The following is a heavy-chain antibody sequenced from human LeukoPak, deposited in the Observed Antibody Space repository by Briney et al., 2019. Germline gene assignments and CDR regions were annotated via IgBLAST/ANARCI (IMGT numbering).Heavy chain of an antibody. J-gene: IGHJ4*02. V-gene: IGHV3-23*01. CDR1: GFTFSSYD. CDR2: ISGSGGST. CDR3: AKDPVDGGYYDSSGYYYDY. D-gene: IGHD3-22*01. Sequence: GGSLRLSCAASGFTFSSYDMSWVRQAPGKGLEWVSAISGSGGSTYYADSVKGRFTISRDNSKNTLYLQMNSLRAEDTAVYYCAKDPVDGGYYDSSGYYYDYWGQGTLVTVSS.